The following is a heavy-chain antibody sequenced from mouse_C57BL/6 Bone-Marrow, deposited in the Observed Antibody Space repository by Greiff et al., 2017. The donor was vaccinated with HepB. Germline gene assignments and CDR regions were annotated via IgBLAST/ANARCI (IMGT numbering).Heavy chain of an antibody. CDR1: GYTFTSYW. D-gene: IGHD1-1*01. J-gene: IGHJ3*01. CDR3: ARSVYYGSSWFAY. V-gene: IGHV1-55*01. CDR2: IYPGSGST. Sequence: VQLQQPGAELVKPGASVKMSCKASGYTFTSYWITWVKQRPGQGLEWIGDIYPGSGSTNYNEKFKSKATLTVDTSSSTAYMQLSSLTSEDSAVYYCARSVYYGSSWFAYWGQGTLVTVSA.